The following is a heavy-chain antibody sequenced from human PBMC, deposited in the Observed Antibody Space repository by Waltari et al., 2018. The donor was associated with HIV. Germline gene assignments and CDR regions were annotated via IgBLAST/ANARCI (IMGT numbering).Heavy chain of an antibody. V-gene: IGHV1-2*06. D-gene: IGHD3-10*01. J-gene: IGHJ6*02. CDR1: GYTFSGHY. CDR3: ARMYYGSWFTMADYGLDV. CDR2: IDPHSGLA. Sequence: QVQLVQSGAEVKKPGASVTVSCKASGYTFSGHYIHWVRQPPGQGLEWLGRIDPHSGLANYAQTFQGRVTMTRAKSIGTVYLKLSGLRSDDTALYYCARMYYGSWFTMADYGLDVWGQGTTVTVSS.